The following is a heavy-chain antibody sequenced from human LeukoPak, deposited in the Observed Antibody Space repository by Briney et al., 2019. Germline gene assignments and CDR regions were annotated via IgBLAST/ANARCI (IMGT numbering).Heavy chain of an antibody. V-gene: IGHV3-30-3*01. CDR1: GFTFSSYT. CDR2: ISYDGSND. Sequence: PGRSLRLSCAASGFTFSSYTMPWVRQAPGTGLEWVAVISYDGSNDYYTDSVKGRFTISRDNSKNILYLHMNSLRAEDTAVYYCAREWCGTSCYTAQFWAQNRFDPWGQGTLVTVSS. J-gene: IGHJ5*02. D-gene: IGHD2-2*02. CDR3: AREWCGTSCYTAQFWAQNRFDP.